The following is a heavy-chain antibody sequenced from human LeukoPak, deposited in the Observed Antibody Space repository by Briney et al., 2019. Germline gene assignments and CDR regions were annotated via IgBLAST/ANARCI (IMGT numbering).Heavy chain of an antibody. CDR3: ARGYYDSPGEYFQH. V-gene: IGHV1-2*06. Sequence: ASVKVSCKASGYTFTGYYMHWVRQAPGQGLEWMGRINPNSGGTNYAQKFQGRVTMTRDTSISTAYMELSRLRSDDTAVYYCARGYYDSPGEYFQHWARAPWSPSPQ. D-gene: IGHD3-22*01. J-gene: IGHJ1*01. CDR1: GYTFTGYY. CDR2: INPNSGGT.